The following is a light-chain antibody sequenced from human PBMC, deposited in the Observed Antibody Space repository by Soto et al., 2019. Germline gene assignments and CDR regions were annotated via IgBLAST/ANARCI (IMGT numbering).Light chain of an antibody. V-gene: IGLV2-14*01. Sequence: QSVLTQPASVSGSPGQSITISCTGTSSDIGGYNHVSWYQQHPGKAPKLMIYEVSDRPSGVSFRFSGSKSGNTASLTISGLQAEDEADYYCSSYTSSDTYVLGSGTKVTVL. CDR3: SSYTSSDTYV. J-gene: IGLJ1*01. CDR2: EVS. CDR1: SSDIGGYNH.